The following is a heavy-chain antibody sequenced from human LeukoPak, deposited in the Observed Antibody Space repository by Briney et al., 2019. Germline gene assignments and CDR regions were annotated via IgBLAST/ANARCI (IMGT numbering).Heavy chain of an antibody. V-gene: IGHV3-23*01. Sequence: QSGGSLRLSCAASGFTFSIYAMRWVRQAPGKALEWVSTISVSGGTYYADSVKGRFTVSRDNSKNTVYLQMNSLRAEDTAVYYCAKRLSSSSYGPSDCWGQGTLVTVSS. CDR3: AKRLSSSSYGPSDC. D-gene: IGHD4-17*01. CDR2: ISVSGGT. J-gene: IGHJ4*02. CDR1: GFTFSIYA.